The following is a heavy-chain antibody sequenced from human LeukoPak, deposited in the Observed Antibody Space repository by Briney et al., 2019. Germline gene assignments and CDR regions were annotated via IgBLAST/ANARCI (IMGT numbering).Heavy chain of an antibody. CDR2: IHYSGST. J-gene: IGHJ6*03. D-gene: IGHD1-14*01. CDR1: GDSISSGGYY. V-gene: IGHV4-31*03. Sequence: SETLSLPCNVSGDSISSGGYYWSWIRQHPGQGLEGIGYIHYSGSTYYNPSLKVRVPIPLDPSKNHYPRLLSSVTAADTAVYYCARETTVPWPFYHYYMDVWRKGTTVTVSS. CDR3: ARETTVPWPFYHYYMDV.